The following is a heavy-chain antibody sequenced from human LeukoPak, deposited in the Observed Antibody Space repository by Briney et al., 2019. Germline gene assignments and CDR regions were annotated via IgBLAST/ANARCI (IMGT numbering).Heavy chain of an antibody. CDR2: ISSSSSYI. V-gene: IGHV3-21*01. J-gene: IGHJ4*02. Sequence: GGSLRLSCAASGFTFSSYSMNWVRQAPGKGLVWVSSISSSSSYIYYADSVKGRFTISRDNAKNSLYLQMNSLRAEDTAVYYCARVGLAAAGTPLWGQGTLVTVSS. D-gene: IGHD6-13*01. CDR3: ARVGLAAAGTPL. CDR1: GFTFSSYS.